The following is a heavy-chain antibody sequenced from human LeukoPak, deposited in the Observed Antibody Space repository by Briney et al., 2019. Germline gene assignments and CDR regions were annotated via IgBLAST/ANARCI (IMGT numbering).Heavy chain of an antibody. CDR1: GFTFSSYS. J-gene: IGHJ4*02. D-gene: IGHD2-8*01. Sequence: PGGSLRLSCAASGFTFSSYSMNWVRQAPGKGLEWVSYITSGSGTIYYADSVEGRFTISRDNAKNSLYLQMNSLRAEDTAVYYCASRTNQRAIDYWGQGTLVTVSS. CDR3: ASRTNQRAIDY. CDR2: ITSGSGTI. V-gene: IGHV3-48*01.